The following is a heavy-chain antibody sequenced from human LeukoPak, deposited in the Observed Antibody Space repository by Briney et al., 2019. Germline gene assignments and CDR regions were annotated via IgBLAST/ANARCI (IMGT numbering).Heavy chain of an antibody. CDR1: GYTFTHQY. CDR2: INPNSGET. J-gene: IGHJ5*01. V-gene: IGHV1-2*06. Sequence: GASVKVSCKVSGYTFTHQYLRWVRQAPGQGLEWMGRINPNSGETNYKDKLQGRITMTRATSISTAYLEVTRLTSDDTAVYYCASEGYGVKPFGSWGQGTLVILSS. D-gene: IGHD2-8*01. CDR3: ASEGYGVKPFGS.